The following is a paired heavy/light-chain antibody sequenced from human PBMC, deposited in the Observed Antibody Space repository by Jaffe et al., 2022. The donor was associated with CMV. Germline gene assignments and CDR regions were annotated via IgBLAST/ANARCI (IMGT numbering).Heavy chain of an antibody. CDR2: FFYSEST. Sequence: QVQLQESGPGLVKPSETLSLTCSVSGRSISTSSYSWGWIRQPLGKGLEWIGAFFYSESTHYNPSLESRVTISVDTSKNQFSLHLTSVTAADTAVYYCAIIDRGNFWGQGTLVTVSS. CDR1: GRSISTSSYS. D-gene: IGHD3-22*01. J-gene: IGHJ4*02. CDR3: AIIDRGNF. V-gene: IGHV4-39*01.
Light chain of an antibody. CDR2: GSS. J-gene: IGKJ1*01. CDR3: QQYNDWPRT. V-gene: IGKV3-15*01. Sequence: EIVMTQSPATLSVSPGERATLSCRASQSVSSKLAWYLQKPGQAPRLLIYGSSTRATGVPGRFSGSGSGTDFTLTITSLQSEDFAVYYCQQYNDWPRTFGQGTRVEIK. CDR1: QSVSSK.